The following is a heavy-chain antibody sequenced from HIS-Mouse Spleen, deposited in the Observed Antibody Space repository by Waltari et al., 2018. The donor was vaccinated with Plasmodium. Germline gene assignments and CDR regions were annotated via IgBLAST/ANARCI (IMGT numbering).Heavy chain of an antibody. D-gene: IGHD3-16*01. Sequence: QVQLVESGGGVVQPGRSLRLSCAASGFTFSSYAMHWVRQAPGKGLEWVAVISYDGSNKYYADSVKGRFTITRDNYKKTLYLQMNSGRGEDTGVYYCGRGGGGGNVGYWGQGTLVTVSS. J-gene: IGHJ4*02. CDR1: GFTFSSYA. V-gene: IGHV3-30-3*01. CDR2: ISYDGSNK. CDR3: GRGGGGGNVGY.